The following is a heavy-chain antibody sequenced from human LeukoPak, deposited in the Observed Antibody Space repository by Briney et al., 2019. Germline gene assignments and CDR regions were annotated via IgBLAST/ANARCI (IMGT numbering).Heavy chain of an antibody. D-gene: IGHD6-19*01. CDR3: AKDLWTDSSGWNYFDY. J-gene: IGHJ4*02. V-gene: IGHV3-23*01. CDR2: ITNSGGGT. Sequence: GGSLRLSCAASGFTFTRSAMGWVRQAPGKGLEWVSCITNSGGGTYYADSVKGRFTISRDNSKNTLYLQMNSLRAEDTAVYYCAKDLWTDSSGWNYFDYWGQGTLVIVSS. CDR1: GFTFTRSA.